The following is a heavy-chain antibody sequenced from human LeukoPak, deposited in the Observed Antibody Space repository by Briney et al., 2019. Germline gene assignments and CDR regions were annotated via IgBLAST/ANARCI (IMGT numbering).Heavy chain of an antibody. D-gene: IGHD3-10*01. V-gene: IGHV4-38-2*02. CDR3: ARHTPDGSGKYYFDY. J-gene: IGHJ4*02. CDR1: GYSISSGYY. CDR2: IYHSGRT. Sequence: SETLSLTCTVSGYSISSGYYWGWIRQPPGKGLEWIGSIYHSGRTYYNPSLKSRVTISVDTSKNQFSLKLSSVTAADTAVYYCARHTPDGSGKYYFDYWGQGTLVTVSS.